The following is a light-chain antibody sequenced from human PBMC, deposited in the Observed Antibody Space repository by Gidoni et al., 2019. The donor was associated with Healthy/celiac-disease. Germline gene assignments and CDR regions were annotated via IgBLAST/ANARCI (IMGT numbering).Light chain of an antibody. CDR1: SSNIGNTY. CDR2: ANN. J-gene: IGLJ7*01. CDR3: GTWDSSLSAAV. V-gene: IGLV1-51*01. Sequence: QSVLTQPPSVSAAPGQKVTISCSGSSSNIGNTYVSWYQQLPGTAPKLLIYANNKRPSGIPDRFSGSKSGTSATLGITGLQTGDEADYYCGTWDSSLSAAVFGGGTQLTVL.